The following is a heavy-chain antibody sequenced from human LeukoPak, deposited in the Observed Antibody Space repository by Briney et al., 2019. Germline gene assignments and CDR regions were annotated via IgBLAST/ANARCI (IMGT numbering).Heavy chain of an antibody. J-gene: IGHJ6*03. Sequence: ASVKVSCKASGYTFTSYYMHWVRQAPGQGLEWMGIINPSGGSTSYAQKFQGRVTMTRDTSTSTVYMELSRLRSDDTAVYYCARVKVRITMVRGVTDYYYYMDVWGKGTTVTVSS. CDR2: INPSGGST. D-gene: IGHD3-10*01. CDR3: ARVKVRITMVRGVTDYYYYMDV. V-gene: IGHV1-46*01. CDR1: GYTFTSYY.